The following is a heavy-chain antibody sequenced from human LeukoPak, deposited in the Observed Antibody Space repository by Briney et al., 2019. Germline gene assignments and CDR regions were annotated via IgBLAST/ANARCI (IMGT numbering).Heavy chain of an antibody. Sequence: SETLSLTCTVSGGSVSSGSYYWSWIRQPPGKGLEWIGYIYYSGSTTYNPSLKSRVTISVDTSKNQFSLKLSSVTAADTAVYYCARVHTTVTMYYFDYWGQGTLVTVSA. V-gene: IGHV4-61*01. CDR2: IYYSGST. D-gene: IGHD4-17*01. J-gene: IGHJ4*02. CDR3: ARVHTTVTMYYFDY. CDR1: GGSVSSGSYY.